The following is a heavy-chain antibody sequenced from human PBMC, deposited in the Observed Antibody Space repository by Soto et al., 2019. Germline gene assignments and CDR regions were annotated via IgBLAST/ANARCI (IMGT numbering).Heavy chain of an antibody. CDR1: GGSISSYY. V-gene: IGHV4-59*01. D-gene: IGHD5-18*01. CDR2: IYYSGST. J-gene: IGHJ4*02. CDR3: ARVTWIQLWTRFDY. Sequence: PSETLSLTCTVSGGSISSYYWSWIRQPPGKGLEWIGYIYYSGSTNYNPSLRSRVTISVDTSKNQFSLQLSSVTAADTAVYYCARVTWIQLWTRFDYWGQGTLVTVPQ.